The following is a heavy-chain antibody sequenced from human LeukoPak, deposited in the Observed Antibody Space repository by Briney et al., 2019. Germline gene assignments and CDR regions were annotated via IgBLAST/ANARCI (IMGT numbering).Heavy chain of an antibody. CDR3: ANPYSSGWYDL. J-gene: IGHJ5*02. V-gene: IGHV3-30*02. CDR1: GFTFSSYG. D-gene: IGHD6-19*01. Sequence: GGSLRLSCAASGFTFSSYGMHWVRQAPGKGLEWVAFIRYGGSNKYYADSVKGRFTISRDNSKNTLYLQMNSLRAEDTAVYYCANPYSSGWYDLWGQGTLVTVSS. CDR2: IRYGGSNK.